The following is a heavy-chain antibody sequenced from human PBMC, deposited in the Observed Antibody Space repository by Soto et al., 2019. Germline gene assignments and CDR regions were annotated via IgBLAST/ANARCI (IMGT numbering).Heavy chain of an antibody. V-gene: IGHV4-39*01. D-gene: IGHD3-10*01. CDR2: FYYTENT. J-gene: IGHJ4*02. CDR1: GDSISSSSSY. Sequence: QLQLQESGPGLVKPSETLSLTCIVSGDSISSSSSYWGWIRQPPGKGLEWIGSFYYTENTYYNPSLKSRVTISVDTSKNLSSLKLSCVTAAYSAMYYCERGGRGGLFVGCSTSAVCTWCQGTLVTGSS. CDR3: ERGGRGGLFVGCSTSAVCT.